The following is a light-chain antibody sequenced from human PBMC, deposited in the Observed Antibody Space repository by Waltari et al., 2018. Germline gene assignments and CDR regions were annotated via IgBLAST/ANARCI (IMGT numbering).Light chain of an antibody. V-gene: IGKV1-39*01. CDR3: QQSDTAPFT. J-gene: IGKJ3*01. CDR2: GTS. CDR1: QSVSSY. Sequence: DIQMTQSPSSLSASVGDRVTIACRASQSVSSYLNWYQQRPGKVPKLLIYGTSSLQSGVPSRFSGSGSGTDFTLTITSLQPEDFATYYCQQSDTAPFTFCPGTTVDIK.